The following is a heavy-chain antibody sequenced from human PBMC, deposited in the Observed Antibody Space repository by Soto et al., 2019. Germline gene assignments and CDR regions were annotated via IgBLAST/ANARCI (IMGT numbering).Heavy chain of an antibody. Sequence: EVQLVESGGGLVQPGGSLRLSCAASGFTISGHWMHWVRQVPGKGLVWVSRINSEGSSTSYADSVKGRFIISRDNAKNTLVLQMSGLSAEGAAVYYCARSYSGTDGCFDPWGQGPLVTVSS. J-gene: IGHJ5*02. CDR3: ARSYSGTDGCFDP. D-gene: IGHD1-26*01. V-gene: IGHV3-74*01. CDR1: GFTISGHW. CDR2: INSEGSST.